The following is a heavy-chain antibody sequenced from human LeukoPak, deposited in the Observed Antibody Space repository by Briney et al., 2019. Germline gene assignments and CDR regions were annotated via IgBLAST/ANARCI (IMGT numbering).Heavy chain of an antibody. CDR1: GFTFNSYS. D-gene: IGHD3-3*01. J-gene: IGHJ4*02. CDR3: AFWSGYGSSFDH. V-gene: IGHV3-48*01. Sequence: PGGSLRLSCAASGFTFNSYSMNWVRQAPGKGLEWVSYISNSGSNTYHADSVKGRFSISRDNAKNSLNLQMNSLRVEDTAVYYCAFWSGYGSSFDHWGQGTLVSVSS. CDR2: ISNSGSNT.